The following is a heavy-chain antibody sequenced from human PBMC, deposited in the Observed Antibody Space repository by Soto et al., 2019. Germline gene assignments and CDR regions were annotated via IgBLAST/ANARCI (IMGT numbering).Heavy chain of an antibody. Sequence: QMQLVQSGPEVKKPGTSVKVSCKASGFTFTSSAMQWVRQARGQRLEWIGWIVVGSGNTNYAQKFQERVTITMDMSTSTAYMELSSLRSEDTAVYYCAAAGARYGSGSSPFDYWGQGTLVTVSS. CDR1: GFTFTSSA. V-gene: IGHV1-58*02. D-gene: IGHD3-10*01. CDR2: IVVGSGNT. J-gene: IGHJ4*02. CDR3: AAAGARYGSGSSPFDY.